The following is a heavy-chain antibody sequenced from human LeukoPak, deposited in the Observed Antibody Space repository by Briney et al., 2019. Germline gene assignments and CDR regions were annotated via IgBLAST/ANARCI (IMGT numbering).Heavy chain of an antibody. CDR3: ARSHTSYSSTWYFSYYFDY. J-gene: IGHJ4*02. D-gene: IGHD6-13*01. CDR1: GFTFSTYW. CDR2: INSEGTNT. Sequence: PGGSLRLSCAASGFTFSTYWMHWVRHAPGEGLVCVSRINSEGTNTRYADSVKGRFTISRDNAKNTLYLQMNSLRAEDTAVYYCARSHTSYSSTWYFSYYFDYWGQGALVTVSS. V-gene: IGHV3-74*01.